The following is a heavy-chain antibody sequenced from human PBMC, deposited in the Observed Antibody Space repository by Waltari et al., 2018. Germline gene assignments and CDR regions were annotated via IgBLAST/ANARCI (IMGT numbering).Heavy chain of an antibody. D-gene: IGHD1-1*01. V-gene: IGHV3-23*01. CDR2: ISRPGGNT. CDR1: GFRSNNP. Sequence: EPQLLQSGGGMAQPGGSLGLPCNPSGFRSNNPRAWVRQAPGRGLEWVAGISRPGGNTYYADSVQGRFIISRDTSPNTLYLDLNSLRVEDTAVYYCSHQLLSNFFHGMDVRGQGTTVTVSS. CDR3: SHQLLSNFFHGMDV. J-gene: IGHJ6*02.